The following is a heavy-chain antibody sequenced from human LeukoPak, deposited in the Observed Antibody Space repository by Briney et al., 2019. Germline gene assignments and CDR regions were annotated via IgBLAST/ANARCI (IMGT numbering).Heavy chain of an antibody. J-gene: IGHJ4*02. CDR1: GGSISSSSYY. CDR3: ARTNDSSGYYVLNFFDY. D-gene: IGHD3-22*01. Sequence: SETLSLTCTVSGGSISSSSYYWGWIRQPPGKGLEWNGSIYYSGSTYYNPSLKSRVTISVDTSKNQFSLKLSSVTAADTAVYYCARTNDSSGYYVLNFFDYWGQGTLVTVSS. V-gene: IGHV4-39*01. CDR2: IYYSGST.